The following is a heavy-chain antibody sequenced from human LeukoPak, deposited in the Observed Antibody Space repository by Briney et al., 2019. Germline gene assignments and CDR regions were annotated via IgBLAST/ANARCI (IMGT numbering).Heavy chain of an antibody. CDR2: IYYSGST. Sequence: SETLSLTCTASGGSISSSSYYWGWIRKPPGKGLEWIGSIYYSGSTYYNPSLKSRVTISVDTSKNQFSLKLSSVTAADTAVYYCARIYDFWSGYYPYNWFDPWGQGTLVTVSS. D-gene: IGHD3-3*01. V-gene: IGHV4-39*01. J-gene: IGHJ5*02. CDR3: ARIYDFWSGYYPYNWFDP. CDR1: GGSISSSSYY.